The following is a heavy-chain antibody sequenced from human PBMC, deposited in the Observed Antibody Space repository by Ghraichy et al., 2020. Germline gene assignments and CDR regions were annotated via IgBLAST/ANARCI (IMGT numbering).Heavy chain of an antibody. D-gene: IGHD1-26*01. CDR3: ARGISVSYVLDY. CDR1: GGTFSSYA. CDR2: ILPIFGTA. V-gene: IGHV1-69*13. Sequence: SVKVSCKASGGTFSSYAISWVRQAPGHGLEWMGGILPIFGTANSAQKFQGRVTITADESTSTAYMALSSLRSEDTAVYYCARGISVSYVLDYWGQGTLVTVSS. J-gene: IGHJ4*02.